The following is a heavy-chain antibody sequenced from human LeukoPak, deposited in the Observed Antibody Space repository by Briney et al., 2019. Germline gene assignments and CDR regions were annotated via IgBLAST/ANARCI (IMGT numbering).Heavy chain of an antibody. CDR1: GFTFDDYA. Sequence: GGSLRLSCAASGFTFDDYAMHWVRQAPGKGLEWVSGISWNSGSIGYADSVKGRFTISRDNAKNPLYLQTNSLRAEDTALYYCAKVGDYGDYSEYFQHWGQGTLVTVSS. CDR3: AKVGDYGDYSEYFQH. V-gene: IGHV3-9*01. D-gene: IGHD4-17*01. CDR2: ISWNSGSI. J-gene: IGHJ1*01.